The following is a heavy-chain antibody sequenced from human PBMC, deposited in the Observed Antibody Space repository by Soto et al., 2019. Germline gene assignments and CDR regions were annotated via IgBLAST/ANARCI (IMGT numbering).Heavy chain of an antibody. Sequence: SVKVSRKASGGTFSSYAISWVRQAPGQGLEWMGGIIPIFGTANYAQKFQGRVTITADESTSTAYMELSSLRSEDTAVYYCARSLVSDPVYGMDVWGQGTTVTVSS. CDR3: ARSLVSDPVYGMDV. CDR1: GGTFSSYA. V-gene: IGHV1-69*13. D-gene: IGHD2-15*01. CDR2: IIPIFGTA. J-gene: IGHJ6*02.